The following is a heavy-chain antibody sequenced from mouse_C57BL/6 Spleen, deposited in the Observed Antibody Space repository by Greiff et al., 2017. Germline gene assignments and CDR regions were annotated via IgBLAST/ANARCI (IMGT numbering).Heavy chain of an antibody. V-gene: IGHV1-9*01. CDR2: ILPGSGST. D-gene: IGHD1-1*01. J-gene: IGHJ4*01. Sequence: VQVVESGAELMKPGASVKLSCKATGYTFTGYWIEWVKQRPGHGLEWIGEILPGSGSTNYNEKFKGKATFTADTTSNTAYMQLSSLTTKDTAIYYCARRKLRYAMDYWGQGTSVTVSS. CDR3: ARRKLRYAMDY. CDR1: GYTFTGYW.